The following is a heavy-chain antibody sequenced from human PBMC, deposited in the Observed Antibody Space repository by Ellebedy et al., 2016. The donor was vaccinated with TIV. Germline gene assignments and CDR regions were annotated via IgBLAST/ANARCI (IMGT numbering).Heavy chain of an antibody. V-gene: IGHV4-39*01. CDR1: GGSISSSSYY. Sequence: MPSETLSLTCTVSGGSISSSSYYWGWIRQPPGKGLEWIGSIYYSGSTYYNPSLKSRVTISVDTSKNQFSLKLSSVTAADTAVYYCARLGGQQLSRCNFDYWGQGTLVTVSS. J-gene: IGHJ4*02. CDR2: IYYSGST. CDR3: ARLGGQQLSRCNFDY. D-gene: IGHD6-13*01.